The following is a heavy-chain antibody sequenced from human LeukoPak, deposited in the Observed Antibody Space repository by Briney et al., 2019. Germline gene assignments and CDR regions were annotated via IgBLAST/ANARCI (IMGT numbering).Heavy chain of an antibody. CDR2: IYYSGST. V-gene: IGHV4-39*01. D-gene: IGHD3-3*01. CDR1: GGSISSSSYY. Sequence: SETLSLTCTVSGGSISSSSYYWGWIRQPPGKGLEWIGSIYYSGSTYYNPSLKSRVTISVDTSKNQFSLKLSSVTAADTAVYYCARPNHAGTYYDFWSGSADAFDIWGQGTMVTVSS. J-gene: IGHJ3*02. CDR3: ARPNHAGTYYDFWSGSADAFDI.